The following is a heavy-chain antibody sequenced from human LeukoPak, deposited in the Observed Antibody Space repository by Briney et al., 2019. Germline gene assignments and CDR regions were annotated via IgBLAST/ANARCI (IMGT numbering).Heavy chain of an antibody. CDR1: GYTFTSYG. V-gene: IGHV1-18*01. Sequence: ASVKVSCKASGYTFTSYGISWVRQAPGQGLEWMGWISAYNGNTNYAQKFQGRVTMTTDTSTSTVYMELRSLRSDDTAVYYCARDRSMVRGLIMRYYYVDVWGKGTTVTVSS. D-gene: IGHD3-10*01. J-gene: IGHJ6*03. CDR3: ARDRSMVRGLIMRYYYVDV. CDR2: ISAYNGNT.